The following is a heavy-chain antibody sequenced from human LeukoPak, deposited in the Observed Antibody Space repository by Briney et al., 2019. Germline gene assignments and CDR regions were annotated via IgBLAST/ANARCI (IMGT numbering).Heavy chain of an antibody. CDR2: IRSSSYI. D-gene: IGHD6-19*01. Sequence: GGSLRLSCTASGFTFGDYAMTWVRPAPGKGLEWDSSIRSSSYIYYADSVKGRFTISRDNAKNSLYLQMNSLRAEDTAVYYCAREVVVAGSWWSTHYYMDVWGKGTTVTVSS. CDR1: GFTFGDYA. CDR3: AREVVVAGSWWSTHYYMDV. V-gene: IGHV3-69-1*01. J-gene: IGHJ6*03.